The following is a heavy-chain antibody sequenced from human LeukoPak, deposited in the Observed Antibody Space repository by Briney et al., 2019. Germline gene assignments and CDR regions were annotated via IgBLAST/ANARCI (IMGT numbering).Heavy chain of an antibody. CDR1: GFALGSSS. CDR3: AKDVNAHSKGFWYFDL. D-gene: IGHD3-16*01. CDR2: ISRTGEYI. Sequence: PGGSLRLSCAASGFALGSSSMNWVRQAPGKGLEWVASISRTGEYIYYADSLQGRFDISRDNASSSLYLTMRSLRAEDTARYYCAKDVNAHSKGFWYFDLWGRGTLVTVSS. V-gene: IGHV3-21*06. J-gene: IGHJ2*01.